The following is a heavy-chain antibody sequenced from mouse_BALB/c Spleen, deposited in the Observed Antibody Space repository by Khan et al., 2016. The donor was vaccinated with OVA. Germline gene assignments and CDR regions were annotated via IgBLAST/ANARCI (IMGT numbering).Heavy chain of an antibody. J-gene: IGHJ3*01. CDR3: TRRGLFVVFVY. CDR1: GYTFTTYW. CDR2: INPSTGYT. V-gene: IGHV1-7*01. Sequence: QMQLEESGAELANPGASVKMSCKASGYTFTTYWMHWVKQRPGQGLEWIGYINPSTGYTEYNQKFKDKATLTTDKSSSTAYMQLSSLTSEDSAVYYCTRRGLFVVFVYWGQGTLVTVSA.